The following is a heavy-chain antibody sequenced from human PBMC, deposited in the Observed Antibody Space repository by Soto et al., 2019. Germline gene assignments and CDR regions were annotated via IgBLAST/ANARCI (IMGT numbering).Heavy chain of an antibody. D-gene: IGHD6-19*01. CDR3: AGLDYYYYGLGD. CDR1: GFTFNNYA. CDR2: ISSSSSTM. Sequence: GGSLRLSCAASGFTFNNYALNWVRQAPGKGLEWVSSISSSSSTMYYADSVKGRFTISRDDAKNSLYLQMNSLRDEDTAVYYSAGLDYYYYGLGDWGQGNTVTVSS. J-gene: IGHJ6*01. V-gene: IGHV3-48*02.